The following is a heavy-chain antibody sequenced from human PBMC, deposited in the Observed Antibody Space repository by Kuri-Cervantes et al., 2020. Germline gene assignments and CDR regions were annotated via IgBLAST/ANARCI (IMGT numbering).Heavy chain of an antibody. D-gene: IGHD6-13*01. CDR1: GYTLTTSH. Sequence: ASVKVSCKASGYTLTTSHITWVRQATGQGLEWMGWMNPNSGNTGYAQKFQGRVTMTRNTSISTAYMELSSLRSEDTAVYYCARDQQLVWVAFDIWGQGTMVTDSS. CDR2: MNPNSGNT. CDR3: ARDQQLVWVAFDI. J-gene: IGHJ3*02. V-gene: IGHV1-8*01.